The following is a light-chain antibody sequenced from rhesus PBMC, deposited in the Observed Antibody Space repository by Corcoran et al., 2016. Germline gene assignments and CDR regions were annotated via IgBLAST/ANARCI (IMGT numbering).Light chain of an antibody. Sequence: QAVLTQPRSVSGSPGQSVTISCTGTSSDIGKYNFVSWYQQHPDTAPKLMIYDVNKRPSGVSDRFSGSNSGNTASLTISGLHAEDEAVYYCSSHGDTYTFIFGGGTRLNVL. CDR1: SSDIGKYNF. CDR2: DVN. CDR3: SSHGDTYTFI. V-gene: IGLV2-32*02. J-gene: IGLJ1*01.